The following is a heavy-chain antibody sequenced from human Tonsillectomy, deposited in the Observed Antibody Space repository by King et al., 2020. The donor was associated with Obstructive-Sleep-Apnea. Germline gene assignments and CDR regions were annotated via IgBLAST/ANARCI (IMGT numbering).Heavy chain of an antibody. CDR2: ITGSGWST. V-gene: IGHV3-23*04. J-gene: IGHJ5*02. CDR1: GFTFSSNA. D-gene: IGHD4-23*01. Sequence: VQLVESGGGLEQPGGSLRLSCTASGFTFSSNAMSWVRQAPGKGLEWVSAITGSGWSTYYADSVRGRFTISRDNSKNTLYLQMDNLRAEDTAIYYCAKYRDYGGNSDWFDHWGQGTLVTVSS. CDR3: AKYRDYGGNSDWFDH.